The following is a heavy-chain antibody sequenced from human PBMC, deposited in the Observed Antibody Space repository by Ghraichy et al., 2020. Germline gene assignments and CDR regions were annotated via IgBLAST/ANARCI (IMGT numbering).Heavy chain of an antibody. D-gene: IGHD3-10*01. V-gene: IGHV1-18*01. Sequence: ASVKVSCKASGYTFTSYGISWVRQAPGQGLEWMGWISAYNGNTNYAQKLQGRVTMTTDTSTSTAYMELRSLRSDDTAVYYCARGAMVRASLGGGMDVWGQGTTVTVSS. J-gene: IGHJ6*02. CDR2: ISAYNGNT. CDR1: GYTFTSYG. CDR3: ARGAMVRASLGGGMDV.